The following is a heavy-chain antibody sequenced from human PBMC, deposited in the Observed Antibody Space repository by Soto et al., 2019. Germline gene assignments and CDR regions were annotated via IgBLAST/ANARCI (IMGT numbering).Heavy chain of an antibody. Sequence: QLRLQESGPGLVRPSEPLSLTCTVSGGSISSGTSYWGWIRQSPGKGLEWIGSMYYTGTTDYNSSLKSRATISVDMSKNQFSRKLSSVTAADTAVYFCAIVRPTNNWYSFDVWGQGSLVTVS. CDR3: AIVRPTNNWYSFDV. J-gene: IGHJ3*01. D-gene: IGHD1-1*01. V-gene: IGHV4-39*01. CDR2: MYYTGTT. CDR1: GGSISSGTSY.